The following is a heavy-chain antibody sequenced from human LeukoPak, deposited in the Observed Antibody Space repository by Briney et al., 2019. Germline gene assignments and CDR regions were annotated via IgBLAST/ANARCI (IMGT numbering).Heavy chain of an antibody. J-gene: IGHJ4*02. Sequence: SQTLSLTCTVSGGSFRSGSYYWSWIRQPAGKGLEWIGRIYSSGNTNYNPSLKSRVTMSVDTSKNQFSLKLSSVTAADTAVYYCARGPTTVTRAFDYWGQGTLVTVSS. CDR1: GGSFRSGSYY. CDR3: ARGPTTVTRAFDY. V-gene: IGHV4-61*02. D-gene: IGHD4-17*01. CDR2: IYSSGNT.